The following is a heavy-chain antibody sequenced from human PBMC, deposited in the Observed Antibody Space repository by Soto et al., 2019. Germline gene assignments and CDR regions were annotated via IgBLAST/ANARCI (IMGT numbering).Heavy chain of an antibody. V-gene: IGHV5-51*01. J-gene: IGHJ3*02. Sequence: PGEALKISCKGSGYSFTSYWIGWVRQMPVKGLEWMGIIYPGDSDTRYSPSFQGQVTISADKSISTAYLQWSSLKASDTAMYYCFTAVAVENAFDIWGQRTMVTVSS. CDR1: GYSFTSYW. CDR2: IYPGDSDT. CDR3: FTAVAVENAFDI. D-gene: IGHD6-19*01.